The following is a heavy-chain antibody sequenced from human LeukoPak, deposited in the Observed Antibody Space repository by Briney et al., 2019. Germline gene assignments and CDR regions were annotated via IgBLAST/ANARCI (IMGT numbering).Heavy chain of an antibody. CDR1: GFTFSTFA. CDR3: ATYRQVLLPFES. D-gene: IGHD2-8*02. CDR2: IFPSGGEI. J-gene: IGHJ4*02. Sequence: PGGSLRLSCAASGFTFSTFAMIWARQPPGKGLEWVSSIFPSGGEIHYADSVRGRFTIPRDNSKSTLSLQMNSLRAEDTAIYYCATYRQVLLPFESWGQGTLVTVSS. V-gene: IGHV3-23*01.